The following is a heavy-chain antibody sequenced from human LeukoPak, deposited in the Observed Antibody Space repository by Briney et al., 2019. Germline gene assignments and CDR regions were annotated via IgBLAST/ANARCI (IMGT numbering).Heavy chain of an antibody. D-gene: IGHD3-10*01. J-gene: IGHJ4*02. Sequence: ASVKVSCKVSGYTLTELSMHWVRQAPGKGLERMGGFDPEDGETIYAQKFQGRVTMTEDTSTDTAYMELRSLRSDDTAVYYCARDGGLLWFGELFPAYWGQGTLVTVSS. CDR2: FDPEDGET. CDR1: GYTLTELS. CDR3: ARDGGLLWFGELFPAY. V-gene: IGHV1-24*01.